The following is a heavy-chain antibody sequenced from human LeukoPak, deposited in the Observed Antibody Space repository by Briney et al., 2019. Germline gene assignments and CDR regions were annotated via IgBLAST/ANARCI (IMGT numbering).Heavy chain of an antibody. V-gene: IGHV4-59*01. CDR3: AGIAVARFDY. D-gene: IGHD6-19*01. CDR1: GGSISSYY. CDR2: ISNSGST. Sequence: PSQTLSLTCTVSGGSISSYYWSWIRQPPGKGLEWIGYISNSGSTNYNASLKSRVTISVDTSKNQFSLKVSSVTAADTAVYYCAGIAVARFDYWGQGTLVTVSS. J-gene: IGHJ4*02.